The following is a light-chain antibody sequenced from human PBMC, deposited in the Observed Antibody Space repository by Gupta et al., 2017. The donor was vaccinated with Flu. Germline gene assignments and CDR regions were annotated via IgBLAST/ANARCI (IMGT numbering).Light chain of an antibody. CDR1: QRVASY. Sequence: DIVLTQSPGTLSLSTGERATLSCRASQRVASYLVWYQQKPGQAPRLLIYGASSRATGIPDRFSGSGSGTDFSLTISRLEAEDVAVYYWQHDSTSPTFGQGTKVEIK. CDR3: QHDSTSPT. CDR2: GAS. J-gene: IGKJ2*01. V-gene: IGKV3-20*01.